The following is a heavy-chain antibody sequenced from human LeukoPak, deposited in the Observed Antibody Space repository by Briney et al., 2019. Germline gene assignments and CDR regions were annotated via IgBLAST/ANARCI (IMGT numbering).Heavy chain of an antibody. CDR2: IRSKAYGGTT. CDR1: GFTFGDYA. Sequence: GGSLRLSCTASGFTFGDYAMSWFRQAPGKGLEWVGFIRSKAYGGTTEYAASVKGRFTISRDDSKSIAYLQMNSLKTEDTAVYYCTRDRVAAHLFYYYYYMDVWGKGTTVTVSS. CDR3: TRDRVAAHLFYYYYYMDV. V-gene: IGHV3-49*03. J-gene: IGHJ6*03. D-gene: IGHD6-6*01.